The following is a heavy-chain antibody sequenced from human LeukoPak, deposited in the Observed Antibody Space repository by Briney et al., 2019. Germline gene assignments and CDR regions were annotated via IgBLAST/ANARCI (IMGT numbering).Heavy chain of an antibody. CDR3: AKDPNGDYIGTFDI. V-gene: IGHV3-21*04. CDR2: INTGSSHI. CDR1: GFIFSNSA. Sequence: GGSLRLSCAASGFIFSNSAMNWVRQAPGKGLEWVSSINTGSSHIYYADSVKGRFTISRDNAKNSVYLQMNSLRAEDTAVYYCAKDPNGDYIGTFDIWGQGTMVTVSS. D-gene: IGHD4-17*01. J-gene: IGHJ3*02.